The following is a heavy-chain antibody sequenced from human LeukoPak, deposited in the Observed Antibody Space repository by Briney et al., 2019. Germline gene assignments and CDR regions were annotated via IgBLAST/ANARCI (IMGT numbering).Heavy chain of an antibody. D-gene: IGHD4-17*01. Sequence: GESLKISCKGSGYSFTSYWIGWVRQMPGKGLEWMGIIYPGDSDTRYSPSFQGQVTISADKSISTAYLQWSSLKASDTAMYYCARRHDYGDYTNWFDPWGQGTLVTVSS. CDR2: IYPGDSDT. J-gene: IGHJ5*02. CDR1: GYSFTSYW. CDR3: ARRHDYGDYTNWFDP. V-gene: IGHV5-51*01.